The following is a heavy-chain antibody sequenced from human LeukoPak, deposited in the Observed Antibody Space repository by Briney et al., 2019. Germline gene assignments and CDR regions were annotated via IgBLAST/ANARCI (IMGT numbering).Heavy chain of an antibody. CDR1: GFTFSSYA. Sequence: GRSLRLSCAASGFTFSSYAMHWVRQAPGKGLEWVAVISYDGSNKYYADSVKGRFTISRDNSKNTLYLQMNSLRAEDTAVYYCARTDYDSSGYYDAFDIWGQGTMVTVSS. CDR2: ISYDGSNK. D-gene: IGHD3-22*01. V-gene: IGHV3-30*04. J-gene: IGHJ3*02. CDR3: ARTDYDSSGYYDAFDI.